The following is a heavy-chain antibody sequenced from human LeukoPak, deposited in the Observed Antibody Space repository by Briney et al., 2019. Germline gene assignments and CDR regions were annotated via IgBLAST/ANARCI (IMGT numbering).Heavy chain of an antibody. D-gene: IGHD6-13*01. CDR2: IKSKAGGGTP. V-gene: IGHV3-15*01. CDR1: GFTFIDAW. J-gene: IGHJ4*02. Sequence: GGSLRLSWAASGFTFIDAWMSWVRQAPGKGLEWVGRIKSKAGGGTPDYAAPVKGRFTISRDDSQNTLYVQMDSLTTDDTAVYYCATIRGSSSWAFDYWGQGTLVTVSS. CDR3: ATIRGSSSWAFDY.